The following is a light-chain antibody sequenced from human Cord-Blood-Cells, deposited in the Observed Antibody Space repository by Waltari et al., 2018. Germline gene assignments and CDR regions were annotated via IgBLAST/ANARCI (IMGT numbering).Light chain of an antibody. Sequence: EIVLTQSPGTVSLSPGERATLSCRASQSVSSSYLAWYQQKPGQAPRLLIYGASSRATGIPDRFRGSGSGTDFTLTIIRLEPEDFAVYYCQQYGSSPYTFGQGTKLEIK. CDR2: GAS. V-gene: IGKV3-20*01. CDR1: QSVSSSY. CDR3: QQYGSSPYT. J-gene: IGKJ2*01.